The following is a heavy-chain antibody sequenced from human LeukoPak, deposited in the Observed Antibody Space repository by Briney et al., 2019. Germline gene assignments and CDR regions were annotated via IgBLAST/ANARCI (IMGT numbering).Heavy chain of an antibody. V-gene: IGHV4-34*01. CDR3: AREGSYYVSLIDY. D-gene: IGHD1-26*01. Sequence: SETLSLTCAVYGGSFSGYYWSWIRQPPGKGLEWIGEINHSGSTNYNPSLKSRVTISVDTSKNQFSLKLSSVTAADTAVYYCAREGSYYVSLIDYWGQGTLVTVSS. CDR2: INHSGST. J-gene: IGHJ4*02. CDR1: GGSFSGYY.